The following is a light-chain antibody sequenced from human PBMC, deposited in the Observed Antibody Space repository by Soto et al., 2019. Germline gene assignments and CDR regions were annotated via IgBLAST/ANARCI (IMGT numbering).Light chain of an antibody. J-gene: IGLJ2*01. Sequence: QSVLTQPASVSGSPGQSITISCTGTSSDVGGYNYVSWYQQHPGKAPKLMIYEVSNRPSGVSTRFSGSKSGNTASLTISGLQGEDEADYYCSSYTSSTTRVFGGGTKLTVL. CDR1: SSDVGGYNY. V-gene: IGLV2-14*01. CDR2: EVS. CDR3: SSYTSSTTRV.